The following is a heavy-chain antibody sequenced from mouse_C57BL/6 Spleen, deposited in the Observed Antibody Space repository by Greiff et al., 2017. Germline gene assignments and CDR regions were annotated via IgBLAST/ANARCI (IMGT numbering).Heavy chain of an antibody. V-gene: IGHV2-5*01. Sequence: VQRVESGPGLVQPSQSLSITCTVSGFSLTSYGVHWVRQSPGKGLEWLGVIWRGGSTDYNAAFMSRLSITKDNSKSQVFFKMNSLQADDTAIYYCTTNNYYGSRAMDYWGQGTSVTVSS. CDR1: GFSLTSYG. CDR2: IWRGGST. J-gene: IGHJ4*01. CDR3: TTNNYYGSRAMDY. D-gene: IGHD1-1*01.